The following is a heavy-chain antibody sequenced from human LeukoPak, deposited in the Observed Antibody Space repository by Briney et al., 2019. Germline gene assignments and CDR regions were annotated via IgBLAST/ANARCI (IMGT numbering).Heavy chain of an antibody. D-gene: IGHD3-22*01. J-gene: IGHJ4*02. V-gene: IGHV4-34*01. Sequence: KPSETLSLTCAVYGGSLSAYYWSWIRQSPGKGLEWIGEINKSESSNYNPSLKSRVTISVDTSKNQVSLQLSSVTAADTAVYYCARGPSTHYYESIGYYYFDYWGLGTLVTVSS. CDR1: GGSLSAYY. CDR3: ARGPSTHYYESIGYYYFDY. CDR2: INKSESS.